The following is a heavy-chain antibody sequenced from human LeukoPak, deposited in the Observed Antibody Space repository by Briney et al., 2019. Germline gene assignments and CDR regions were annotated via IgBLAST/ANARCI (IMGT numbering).Heavy chain of an antibody. Sequence: SETLSLTCTVSGYSISSGYYWGWIRQPPGKGLEWIGSIYHSGSTYYNPSLKSRVTISVDTSKNQFSLKLSSVTAADTAVYYWARVVYSGYDFRGAMDVWGKGTTVTVSS. V-gene: IGHV4-38-2*02. CDR2: IYHSGST. CDR1: GYSISSGYY. D-gene: IGHD5-12*01. CDR3: ARVVYSGYDFRGAMDV. J-gene: IGHJ6*03.